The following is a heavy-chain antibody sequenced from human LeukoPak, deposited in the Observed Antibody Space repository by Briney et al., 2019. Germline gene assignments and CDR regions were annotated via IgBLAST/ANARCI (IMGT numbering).Heavy chain of an antibody. CDR2: LSYSGST. CDR1: GGSISSYY. D-gene: IGHD6-19*01. CDR3: ARQPWLVRFDS. V-gene: IGHV4-59*08. J-gene: IGHJ4*02. Sequence: SETLSLTCTVSGGSISSYYWSWIRQPAGKGLEWIGYLSYSGSTNYNPSLKSRVTISEDTSKNQFSLNLSSVTAADTAVYYCARQPWLVRFDSWGQGTLVTVSS.